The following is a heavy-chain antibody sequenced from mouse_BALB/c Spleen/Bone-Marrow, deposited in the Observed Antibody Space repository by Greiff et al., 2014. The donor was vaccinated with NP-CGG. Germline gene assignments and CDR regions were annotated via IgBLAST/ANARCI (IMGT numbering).Heavy chain of an antibody. J-gene: IGHJ2*01. CDR3: ARRETTALDY. Sequence: VQLQQSGAELAKPGASVKLSCKASGYTFTSYWMHWVKQRPGKGLEWIGYINTSTGYTEYNQKFKDKGTLTADKSSTTAYMQLSILTFEDSAGYYCARRETTALDYWGQGTTLTVSS. CDR2: INTSTGYT. CDR1: GYTFTSYW. D-gene: IGHD1-2*01. V-gene: IGHV1-7*01.